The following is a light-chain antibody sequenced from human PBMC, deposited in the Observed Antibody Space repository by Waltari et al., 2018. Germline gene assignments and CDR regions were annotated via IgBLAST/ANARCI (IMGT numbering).Light chain of an antibody. V-gene: IGLV3-1*01. CDR3: QAWDGTTYV. CDR2: QDR. CDR1: NLETQY. Sequence: SSELTQAPSVSVSPGQTANIPCSGDNLETQYKAWYQQKTGQSPVLVIFQDRERPSGIPGRFSGSNSGNTATLTISGTQVMDEADYYCQAWDGTTYVFGSGTRVSV. J-gene: IGLJ1*01.